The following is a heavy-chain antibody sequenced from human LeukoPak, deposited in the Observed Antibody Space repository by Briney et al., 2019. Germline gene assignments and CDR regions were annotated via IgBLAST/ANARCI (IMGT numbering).Heavy chain of an antibody. CDR1: GFTFSSYW. D-gene: IGHD4-17*01. J-gene: IGHJ3*02. Sequence: GGSLRLSCAASGFTFSSYWMSWVRQAPGKGLEWVSGISWNSGSIGYADSVKGRFTISRDNAKNSLYLQMNSLRAEDTALYYCAKDTSTTVTTGGAFDIWGQGTMVTVSS. CDR3: AKDTSTTVTTGGAFDI. CDR2: ISWNSGSI. V-gene: IGHV3-9*01.